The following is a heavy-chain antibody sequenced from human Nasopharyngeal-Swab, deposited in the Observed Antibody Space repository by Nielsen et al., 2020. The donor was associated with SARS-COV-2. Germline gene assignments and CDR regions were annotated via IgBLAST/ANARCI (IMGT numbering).Heavy chain of an antibody. Sequence: WICQPPGKGLEWVAVIWYDGSNKYYADSVKGRFTISRDNSKNTLYLQMNSLRAEDTAVYYCARDPPGGSGSYAFDIWGQGTMVTVSS. V-gene: IGHV3-33*01. CDR3: ARDPPGGSGSYAFDI. D-gene: IGHD3-10*01. CDR2: IWYDGSNK. J-gene: IGHJ3*02.